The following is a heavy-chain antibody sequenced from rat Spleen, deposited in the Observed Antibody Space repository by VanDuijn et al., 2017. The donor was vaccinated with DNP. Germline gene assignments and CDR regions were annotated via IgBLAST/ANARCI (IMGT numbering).Heavy chain of an antibody. CDR1: GFTFSDYY. CDR2: IRYDGVGT. V-gene: IGHV5-22*01. J-gene: IGHJ2*01. D-gene: IGHD1-4*01. CDR3: ARHVLPLRVWDY. Sequence: EVQLVESGGGLVQPGRSLKLSCAASGFTFSDYYMAWVRQAPTKGLEWVAYIRYDGVGTYYGDSVKCRFTISRDNAKSTLYLQMNSLRSEDMATYYCARHVLPLRVWDYWGQGVMVTVSS.